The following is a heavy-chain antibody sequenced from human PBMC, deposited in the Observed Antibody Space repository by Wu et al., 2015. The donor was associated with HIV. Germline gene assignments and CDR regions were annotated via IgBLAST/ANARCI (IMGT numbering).Heavy chain of an antibody. J-gene: IGHJ3*02. CDR2: SSLSLVQA. Sequence: QVQLVQSGAEGEEAWVLSEGLLQGFWRHLQQLCYQLGATGPVDKGLSGWEGSSLSLVQANYAQKFQGRVTITADESTSTAYMELSSLRSEDTAVYYCASWAPGVVVTDAFDIWGQGTMVTVSS. CDR3: ASWAPGVVVTDAFDI. CDR1: RHLQQLC. D-gene: IGHD2-21*02. V-gene: IGHV1-69*13.